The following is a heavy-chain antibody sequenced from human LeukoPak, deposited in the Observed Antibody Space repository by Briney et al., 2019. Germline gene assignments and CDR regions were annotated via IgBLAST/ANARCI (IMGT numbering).Heavy chain of an antibody. CDR3: ARGRGYCSGGSCRLRPIPPTILDY. CDR1: GGSFSGYY. Sequence: KSSETLSLTCAVYGGSFSGYYWSWIRQPPGKGLEWVGEINHSGSTNYNPSLKSRVTISVDTSKNQFSLKLSSVTAADTAVYYCARGRGYCSGGSCRLRPIPPTILDYWGQGTLVTVSS. D-gene: IGHD2-15*01. CDR2: INHSGST. V-gene: IGHV4-34*01. J-gene: IGHJ4*02.